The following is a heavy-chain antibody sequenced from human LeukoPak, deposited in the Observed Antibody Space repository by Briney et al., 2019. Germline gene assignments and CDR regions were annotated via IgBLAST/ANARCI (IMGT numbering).Heavy chain of an antibody. CDR1: GYTFTKYL. J-gene: IGHJ5*02. D-gene: IGHD2-21*01. V-gene: IGHV1-46*01. Sequence: GASVKVSCKTSGYTFTKYLIHWVRQAPGQGLEWMGTINPQGDFTNYAQRFQGRITLTEDTSTSTVYMELSSLTSEDTAVYYCARPSYCVADNCGYWLDPWGPGTLVTVSS. CDR2: INPQGDFT. CDR3: ARPSYCVADNCGYWLDP.